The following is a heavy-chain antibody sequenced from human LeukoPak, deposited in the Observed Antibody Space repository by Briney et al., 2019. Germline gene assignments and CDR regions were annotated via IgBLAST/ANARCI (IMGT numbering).Heavy chain of an antibody. CDR3: VRVDNGGNYFDY. D-gene: IGHD4-23*01. J-gene: IGHJ4*02. Sequence: PSETLSLTCTVSGYSISSGYYWGWIRQPPGKGLEWIGSIYHSGSTYYNPSLKSRLTISADTSKNQFSLRLSSVTAADTAVYCCVRVDNGGNYFDYWGQGTLVTVSS. CDR1: GYSISSGYY. V-gene: IGHV4-38-2*02. CDR2: IYHSGST.